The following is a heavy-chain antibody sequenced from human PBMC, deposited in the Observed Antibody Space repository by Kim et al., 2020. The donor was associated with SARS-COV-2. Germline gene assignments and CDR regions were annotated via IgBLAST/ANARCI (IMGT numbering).Heavy chain of an antibody. Sequence: SETLSLTCTVSGGSISSSSYYWGWIRQPPGKGLEWIGSIYYSGSTYYNPSLKSRVTISVDTSKNQFSLKLSSVTAADTAVYYCARHDYDILTGYYWFDPWGQGTLVTVSS. CDR1: GGSISSSSYY. CDR2: IYYSGST. D-gene: IGHD3-9*01. CDR3: ARHDYDILTGYYWFDP. J-gene: IGHJ5*02. V-gene: IGHV4-39*07.